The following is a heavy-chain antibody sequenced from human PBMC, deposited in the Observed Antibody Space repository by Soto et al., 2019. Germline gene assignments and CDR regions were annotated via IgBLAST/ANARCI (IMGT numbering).Heavy chain of an antibody. CDR1: GGSFSGYY. J-gene: IGHJ4*02. CDR3: ARHLSTPGTRGFDS. V-gene: IGHV4-34*01. CDR2: INHSGGT. Sequence: SETLSLTCAVYGGSFSGYYWSWIRQPPGKGLEWIGEINHSGGTNYNPSLKSRVTISVDTSKNQFSLKLSSVTAADTAVYYCARHLSTPGTRGFDSWGQGTLVTVSS.